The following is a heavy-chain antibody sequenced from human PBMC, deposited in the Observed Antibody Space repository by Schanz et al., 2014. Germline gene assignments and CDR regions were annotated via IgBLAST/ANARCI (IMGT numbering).Heavy chain of an antibody. CDR3: AKSLESGPGGRCSRGYFDY. Sequence: VQLVESGGGLVQPGGSLRLSCAASGFVFGDYYMTWIRQAPGKGLEWLSYISDSGTYTNYADSVKGRFTISRDNSKSTLYLQMNSLRAGDAAVYYCAKSLESGPGGRCSRGYFDYWGQGTLVTVSS. CDR1: GFVFGDYY. D-gene: IGHD2-15*01. V-gene: IGHV3-11*05. J-gene: IGHJ4*02. CDR2: ISDSGTYT.